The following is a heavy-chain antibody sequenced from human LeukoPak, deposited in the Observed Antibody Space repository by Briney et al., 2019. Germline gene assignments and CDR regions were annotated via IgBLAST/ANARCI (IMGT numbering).Heavy chain of an antibody. J-gene: IGHJ4*02. CDR2: ISSSSSTI. D-gene: IGHD4-17*01. CDR3: ARDRSYGDYALDY. V-gene: IGHV3-48*01. CDR1: GFTFSSYS. Sequence: GRSLRLFCAASGFTFSSYSMNWVRQAPGKGLEWVSYISSSSSTIYYADSVKGRFTISRDNAKNSLYLQMNSLRAEDTAVYYCARDRSYGDYALDYWGQGTLVTVSS.